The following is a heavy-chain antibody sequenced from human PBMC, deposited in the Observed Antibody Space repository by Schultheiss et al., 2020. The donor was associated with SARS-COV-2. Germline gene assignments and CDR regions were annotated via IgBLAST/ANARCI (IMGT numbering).Heavy chain of an antibody. CDR2: IHYSGTT. CDR1: GGSISSYY. J-gene: IGHJ4*02. Sequence: SQTLSLTCTVSGGSISSYYWSWIRQPPGKGLEWIGYIHYSGTTYYNSSLKSRVTISVDTSKNQFSLRLSSVTAADTAVYYCARRRSDGNWYLDTWGQGTLVTVSS. V-gene: IGHV4-59*08. D-gene: IGHD4-23*01. CDR3: ARRRSDGNWYLDT.